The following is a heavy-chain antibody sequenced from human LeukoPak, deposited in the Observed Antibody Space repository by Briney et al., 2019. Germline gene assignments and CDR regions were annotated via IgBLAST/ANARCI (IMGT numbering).Heavy chain of an antibody. CDR3: AVRDGYSIRRYYFDY. D-gene: IGHD5-24*01. Sequence: GASVKVSCKASGYTFTSYGISWVRQAPGQGLEWMGWISAYNGNTNYAQKLQGRVTMTTDTSTSTAYMELRSLRSEDTAVYYCAVRDGYSIRRYYFDYWGQGTLVTVSS. CDR2: ISAYNGNT. V-gene: IGHV1-18*01. CDR1: GYTFTSYG. J-gene: IGHJ4*02.